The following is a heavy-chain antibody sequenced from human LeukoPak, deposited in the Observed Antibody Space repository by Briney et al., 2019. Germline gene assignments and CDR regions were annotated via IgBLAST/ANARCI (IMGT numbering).Heavy chain of an antibody. J-gene: IGHJ3*02. Sequence: PGGSLRLSCAASGFTVSSNYMSWVRQAPGKGLEWVSVIYSGGSTYYADSVKGRFTISRDNSKNTLYLQMNSLRAEDTAVYYCARVGPLPSTVTMAHDAFDIWGQGTMVTVSS. CDR3: ARVGPLPSTVTMAHDAFDI. D-gene: IGHD4-17*01. CDR1: GFTVSSNY. V-gene: IGHV3-53*01. CDR2: IYSGGST.